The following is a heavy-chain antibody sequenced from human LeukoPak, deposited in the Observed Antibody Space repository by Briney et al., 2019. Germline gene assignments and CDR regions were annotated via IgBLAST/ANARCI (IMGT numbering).Heavy chain of an antibody. CDR3: ARASGLTRYGMDV. CDR1: GGSISSSSYY. V-gene: IGHV4-39*07. Sequence: PSETLSLTCTVSGGSISSSSYYWGWIRQPPGKGLEWIGSIYYSGTTLYNPSLTSRVTISVDTSENQFSLRLSSVTAADTAVYYCARASGLTRYGMDVWGQGTTVTVSS. CDR2: IYYSGTT. D-gene: IGHD3-3*01. J-gene: IGHJ6*02.